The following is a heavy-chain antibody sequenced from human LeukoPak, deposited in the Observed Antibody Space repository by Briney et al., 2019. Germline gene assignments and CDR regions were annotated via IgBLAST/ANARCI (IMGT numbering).Heavy chain of an antibody. CDR2: IKQDGSEK. J-gene: IGHJ3*02. CDR3: ARDVAADFWSGYYSDAFDI. V-gene: IGHV3-7*01. Sequence: GGSLRLSCAASGFTFGDYYMSWVRQAPGKGLEWVANIKQDGSEKYYVDSVKGRFTISRDNAKNSLYLQMNSLRAEDTAVYYCARDVAADFWSGYYSDAFDIWGQGTMVTVSS. D-gene: IGHD3-3*01. CDR1: GFTFGDYY.